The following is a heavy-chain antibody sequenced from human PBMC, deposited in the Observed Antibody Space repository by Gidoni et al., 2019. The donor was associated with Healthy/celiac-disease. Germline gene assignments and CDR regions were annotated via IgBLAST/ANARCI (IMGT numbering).Heavy chain of an antibody. Sequence: EVKLVESGGGLVQPGRALRLSCAASGFTFDDYAMTWVRQAPGKGLGWVSGISWNSGSIGYADSVKGRFTISRDNAKNSLYLQMNSLRAEDTALYYCAKDGAAITIFGVVIIGYYGMDVWGQGTTVTVSS. CDR2: ISWNSGSI. J-gene: IGHJ6*02. CDR1: GFTFDDYA. D-gene: IGHD3-3*01. V-gene: IGHV3-9*01. CDR3: AKDGAAITIFGVVIIGYYGMDV.